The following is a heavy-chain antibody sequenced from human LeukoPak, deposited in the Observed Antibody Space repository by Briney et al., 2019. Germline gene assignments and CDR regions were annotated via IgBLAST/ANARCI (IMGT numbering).Heavy chain of an antibody. V-gene: IGHV1-8*01. CDR1: GSTFTSYD. Sequence: ASVRLSCSAAGSTFTSYDTNWGREAAGQGLGWLGWMNPNSGNTGYAQKFQGRVTMTRNTSISTAYMELSSLRSEDTAVYYCARSSLKGGSFDYWGQGTLVTVSS. D-gene: IGHD3-16*01. J-gene: IGHJ4*02. CDR2: MNPNSGNT. CDR3: ARSSLKGGSFDY.